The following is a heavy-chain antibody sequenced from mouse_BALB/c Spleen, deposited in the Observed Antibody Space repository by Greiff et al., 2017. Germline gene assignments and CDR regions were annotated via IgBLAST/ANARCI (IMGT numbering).Heavy chain of an antibody. Sequence: VQLQQSGPELVKPGASVKISCKASGYSFTGYYMHWVKQSHVKSLEWIGRINPYNGATSYNQNFKDKASLTVDKSSSTAYMELHSLTSEDSAVYYCARGIYDGNYDAMDYWGQGTSVTVSS. CDR3: ARGIYDGNYDAMDY. J-gene: IGHJ4*01. CDR2: INPYNGAT. V-gene: IGHV1-31*01. D-gene: IGHD2-1*01. CDR1: GYSFTGYY.